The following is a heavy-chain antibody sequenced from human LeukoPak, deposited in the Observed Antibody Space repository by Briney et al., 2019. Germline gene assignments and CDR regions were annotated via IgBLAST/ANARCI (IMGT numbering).Heavy chain of an antibody. CDR1: GYTFTSYD. Sequence: ASVKVSCKASGYTFTSYDINWMRQATGQGLEWMGWMNPNSGNTGYAQKFQGRVTMTRNTSISTAYMELSSLRSEDTAVYYCARVFDYGDTRGYYYYGMDVWGQGTTVTVSS. V-gene: IGHV1-8*01. J-gene: IGHJ6*02. CDR3: ARVFDYGDTRGYYYYGMDV. CDR2: MNPNSGNT. D-gene: IGHD4-17*01.